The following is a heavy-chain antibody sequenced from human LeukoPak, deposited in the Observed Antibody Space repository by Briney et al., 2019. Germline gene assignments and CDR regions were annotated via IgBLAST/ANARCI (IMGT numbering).Heavy chain of an antibody. V-gene: IGHV4-39*07. CDR3: ARGGYFDWLPNHYFDY. J-gene: IGHJ4*02. CDR2: IYHSGST. D-gene: IGHD3-9*01. Sequence: SETLSLTCTVSGGSISSSSYYWGWIRQPPGKGLEWIGSIYHSGSTYYNPSLKSRVTISVDTSKNQFSLKLSSVTAADTAVYYCARGGYFDWLPNHYFDYWGQGTLVTVSS. CDR1: GGSISSSSYY.